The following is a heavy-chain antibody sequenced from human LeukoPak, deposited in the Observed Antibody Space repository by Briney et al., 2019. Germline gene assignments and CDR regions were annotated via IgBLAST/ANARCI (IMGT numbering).Heavy chain of an antibody. D-gene: IGHD3-22*01. CDR2: ISSNGGNT. CDR3: VRIYYDSGGYYYDC. V-gene: IGHV3-64D*06. CDR1: GFTFSSYA. J-gene: IGHJ4*02. Sequence: GGSLRLSCSASGFTFSSYAMHWVRQAPGKGLEYVSAISSNGGNTYYADSVKGRFTISRDNSKNTLYLQMSSLRAEDTAVYYCVRIYYDSGGYYYDCWGQGTLVTVSS.